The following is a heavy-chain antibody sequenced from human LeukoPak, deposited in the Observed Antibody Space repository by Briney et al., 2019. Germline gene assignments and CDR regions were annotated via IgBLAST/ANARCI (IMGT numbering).Heavy chain of an antibody. CDR2: IYYSGST. V-gene: IGHV4-39*07. Sequence: SETLSLTCTVSGGSISSSSYYWGWIRQPPGKGLEWIGSIYYSGSTYYNPSLKSRVTISVDTSKNQFSLKLSSVTAADTAVYYCARGVVVVAADYWGQGTLVTVSS. CDR3: ARGVVVVAADY. D-gene: IGHD2-15*01. J-gene: IGHJ4*02. CDR1: GGSISSSSYY.